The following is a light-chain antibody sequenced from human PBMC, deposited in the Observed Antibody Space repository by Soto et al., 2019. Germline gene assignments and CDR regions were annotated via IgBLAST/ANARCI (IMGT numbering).Light chain of an antibody. Sequence: DILLTQSPGTLSLSPGERATLSCRASQSVSSSYLAWYQQKPGQAPRLLIYGASNRATGIPDRFSGSGSGTDFTLTISRLEPEDFAVYYCQRYDKSPLTFGGGTKVDIK. V-gene: IGKV3-20*01. CDR2: GAS. CDR1: QSVSSSY. J-gene: IGKJ4*01. CDR3: QRYDKSPLT.